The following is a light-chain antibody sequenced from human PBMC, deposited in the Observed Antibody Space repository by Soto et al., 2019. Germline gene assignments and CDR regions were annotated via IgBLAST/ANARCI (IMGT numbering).Light chain of an antibody. CDR1: QSVSGS. CDR3: QQYNDWPPFT. J-gene: IGKJ4*01. CDR2: GAS. V-gene: IGKV3-15*01. Sequence: EIVMTQSPATLSVSPGERATLSCRASQSVSGSLAWYQQKPGQAPRLLIHGASTRATAIPARFSGSGSGTEFTLTISSLQSEDFAVYYCQQYNDWPPFTVGGGTKVDIK.